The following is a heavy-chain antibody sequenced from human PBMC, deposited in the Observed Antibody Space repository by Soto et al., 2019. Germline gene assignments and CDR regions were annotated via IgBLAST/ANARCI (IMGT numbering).Heavy chain of an antibody. Sequence: GGSLRLSCAASGLTFTRYSMNWVRQAPGKGLEWVSSISSTTHYIYYADSMRGRFTISRDNAKNAVYLEMNSLRAEDTAVYYCARESEDLTSNFDYWGQGTLVTVSS. V-gene: IGHV3-21*06. J-gene: IGHJ4*02. CDR1: GLTFTRYS. CDR2: ISSTTHYI. CDR3: ARESEDLTSNFDY.